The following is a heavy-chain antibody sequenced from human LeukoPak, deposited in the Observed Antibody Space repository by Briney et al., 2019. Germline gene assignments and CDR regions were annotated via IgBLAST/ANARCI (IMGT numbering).Heavy chain of an antibody. V-gene: IGHV3-11*04. CDR1: GFTFSDYY. J-gene: IGHJ4*02. D-gene: IGHD6-13*01. Sequence: PGGSLRLSCAASGFTFSDYYMSWIRQAPGKGLEWVSYISSTGSTISYADSAKGRFTISRDNAKNSLYLQMNSLRAEDTAVYYCARDRLGQQLVHYWGQGTLVTVSS. CDR2: ISSTGSTI. CDR3: ARDRLGQQLVHY.